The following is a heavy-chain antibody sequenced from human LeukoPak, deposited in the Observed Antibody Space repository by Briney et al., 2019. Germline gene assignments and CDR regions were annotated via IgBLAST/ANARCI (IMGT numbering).Heavy chain of an antibody. J-gene: IGHJ6*03. CDR3: ARGQRSYYYYYMDV. D-gene: IGHD6-25*01. Sequence: GASVKVSCKASGGTFISYAISWVRQAPGQGLEWMGGIIPIFGTANYAQKFQGRVTLTADESTSTAYMELSSLRSEDTAVYYCARGQRSYYYYYMDVWGKGTTVTVSS. V-gene: IGHV1-69*13. CDR2: IIPIFGTA. CDR1: GGTFISYA.